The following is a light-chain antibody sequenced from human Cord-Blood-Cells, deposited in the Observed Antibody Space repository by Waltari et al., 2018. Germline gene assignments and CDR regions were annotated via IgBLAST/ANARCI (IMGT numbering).Light chain of an antibody. CDR3: CSYAGSSTHYV. J-gene: IGLJ1*01. CDR2: EGS. Sequence: QSALTQPASVSGSPGQSITISCTGTSSDVGSYKLVSWYQQHPGKAPKLMIYEGSKRPSGVSNRFSGSKSGNTASLTISGLQAEDEADYYCCSYAGSSTHYVFGTGTKVTVL. CDR1: SSDVGSYKL. V-gene: IGLV2-23*01.